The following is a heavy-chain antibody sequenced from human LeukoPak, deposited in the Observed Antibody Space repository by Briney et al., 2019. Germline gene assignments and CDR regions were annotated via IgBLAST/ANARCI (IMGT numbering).Heavy chain of an antibody. CDR1: GFTFSSYE. D-gene: IGHD2-21*02. Sequence: PGGSLRLSCAASGFTFSSYEMNWVRQAPGKGLEWVSYISSSGSTIYYADSVKGRFTISRDNAKNSLYLQMNSLRAEDTAVYYCARVRSGGDWGYYMDVWGKGTTVTVSS. CDR2: ISSSGSTI. V-gene: IGHV3-48*03. J-gene: IGHJ6*03. CDR3: ARVRSGGDWGYYMDV.